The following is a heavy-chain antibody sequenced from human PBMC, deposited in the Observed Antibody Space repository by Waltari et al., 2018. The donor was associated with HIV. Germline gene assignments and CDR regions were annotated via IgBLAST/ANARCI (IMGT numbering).Heavy chain of an antibody. CDR2: SYSGGST. V-gene: IGHV3-66*01. J-gene: IGHJ6*02. D-gene: IGHD2-21*02. Sequence: EVQLVESGGGLVQPGGSLRLSCAASGFTVSSNYMSWVRQAPGKGLEWGSGSYSGGSTYYADSGKGRFTISRDNSKNTLYLQMNSLRAEDTAVYYCASITYCGGDCYPRGMDVWGQGTTVTVSS. CDR3: ASITYCGGDCYPRGMDV. CDR1: GFTVSSNY.